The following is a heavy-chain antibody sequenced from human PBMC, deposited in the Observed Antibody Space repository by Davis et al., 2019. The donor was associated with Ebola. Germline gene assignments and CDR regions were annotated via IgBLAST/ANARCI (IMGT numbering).Heavy chain of an antibody. J-gene: IGHJ6*04. CDR2: ISYDGSNK. V-gene: IGHV3-30-3*01. Sequence: PGGSLRLSCAASGFTFSSYPMQWVRQTPGKGLEWVAVISYDGSNKYYADSVKGRFTISKDKSKNTLHLQMNSLRVEDTAVYYCGGALPVRFLRGHYYGLDVWGKGTTVIVSS. CDR1: GFTFSSYP. D-gene: IGHD3-3*01. CDR3: GGALPVRFLRGHYYGLDV.